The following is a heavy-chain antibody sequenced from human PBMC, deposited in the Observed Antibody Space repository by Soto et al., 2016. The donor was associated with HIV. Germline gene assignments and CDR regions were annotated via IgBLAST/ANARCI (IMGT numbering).Heavy chain of an antibody. CDR1: GYSISSGYF. Sequence: QVQLQESGPGLVKPSETLSLTCAVSGYSISSGYFWGWIRQPPGKGLEWIGSVYHSGSAYYNPSLKSRVTISVDTSKNHFSLKLSSMTATDTALYYCARSVDGSGIDYWGQGTLVHRLL. CDR3: ARSVDGSGIDY. CDR2: VYHSGSA. D-gene: IGHD3-10*01. J-gene: IGHJ4*02. V-gene: IGHV4-38-2*01.